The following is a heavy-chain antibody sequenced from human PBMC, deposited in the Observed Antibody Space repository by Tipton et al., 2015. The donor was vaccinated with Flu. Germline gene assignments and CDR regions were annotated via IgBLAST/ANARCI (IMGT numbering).Heavy chain of an antibody. V-gene: IGHV3-74*01. J-gene: IGHJ3*02. Sequence: SLRLSCVSAGFILSDYMMHWVRQGPGKGLVWVSRINSAGTSTTYADSVRGRFTISRDNAKNTLFLQMNSLTAEDTAVYYCARVSDFGDYAAYDISGQGTTVSGSS. CDR3: ARVSDFGDYAAYDI. D-gene: IGHD4-17*01. CDR1: GFILSDYM. CDR2: INSAGTST.